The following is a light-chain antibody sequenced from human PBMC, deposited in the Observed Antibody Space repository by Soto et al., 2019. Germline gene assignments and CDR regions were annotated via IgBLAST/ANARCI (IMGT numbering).Light chain of an antibody. CDR1: SSDIGSYNY. J-gene: IGLJ1*01. V-gene: IGLV2-8*01. Sequence: QSALTQPPSASGSPGQSVTISCTGTSSDIGSYNYVSWYQQYPGKAPKFIIYEVDKRPSGVPDRFSGSKSGNTASLTVSGLRAEDEADYYCSSYTTSSTRVFGSGTKVTVL. CDR3: SSYTTSSTRV. CDR2: EVD.